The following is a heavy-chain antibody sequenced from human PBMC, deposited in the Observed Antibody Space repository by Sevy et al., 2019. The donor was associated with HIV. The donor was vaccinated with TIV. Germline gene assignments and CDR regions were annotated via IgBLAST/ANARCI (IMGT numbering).Heavy chain of an antibody. J-gene: IGHJ6*02. CDR1: GLTFSSYS. V-gene: IGHV3-48*02. CDR3: ARAWSGPYGMDV. Sequence: GGSLRLSCEAPGLTFSSYSMNWVRQAPGKGLEWVSYIGSSSSTIYYADSVKGRFTISRDNAKNSLYLQMNSLRDEDTAVYYCARAWSGPYGMDVWGQGTTVTVSS. D-gene: IGHD3-3*01. CDR2: IGSSSSTI.